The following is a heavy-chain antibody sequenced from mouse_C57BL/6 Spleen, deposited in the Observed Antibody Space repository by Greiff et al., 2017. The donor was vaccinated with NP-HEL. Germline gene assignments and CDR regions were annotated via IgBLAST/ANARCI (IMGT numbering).Heavy chain of an antibody. Sequence: QVQLQQPGAELVRPGSSVKLSCKASGYTFTSYWMHWVKQRPIQGLEWIGNIDPSDSETHYNQKFKDKATLTVDKSSSTAYMQLSSLTSEDSAVYYCARGTYYGYDGFAYWGQGTLVTVSA. CDR3: ARGTYYGYDGFAY. J-gene: IGHJ3*01. CDR2: IDPSDSET. D-gene: IGHD2-9*01. V-gene: IGHV1-52*01. CDR1: GYTFTSYW.